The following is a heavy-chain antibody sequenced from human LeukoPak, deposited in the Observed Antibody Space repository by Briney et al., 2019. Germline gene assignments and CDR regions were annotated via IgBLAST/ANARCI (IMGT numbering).Heavy chain of an antibody. V-gene: IGHV3-48*03. CDR2: ISRSGSTI. Sequence: GGSLRLSCAASGFTFSSYEMNWVRQAPGKGLEWVSYISRSGSTIYYADSVKGRFTISRDNAKNSLYLQMNSLRAEDTAVYYCSKATGSSGHYGRYYFDYWGQGTLVTVSS. D-gene: IGHD3-22*01. CDR3: SKATGSSGHYGRYYFDY. J-gene: IGHJ4*02. CDR1: GFTFSSYE.